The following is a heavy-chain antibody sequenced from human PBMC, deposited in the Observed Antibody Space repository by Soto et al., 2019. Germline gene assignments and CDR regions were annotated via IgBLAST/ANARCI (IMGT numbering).Heavy chain of an antibody. CDR2: ISWNSGSI. V-gene: IGHV3-9*01. D-gene: IGHD3-22*01. CDR3: AKDRHGYYDRRGGFDP. CDR1: GFTFDDYA. J-gene: IGHJ5*02. Sequence: VQLVESGGGLVQPGRSLRLSCAASGFTFDDYAMHWVRQAPGKGLEWVSGISWNSGSIGYADSVKGRFTISRDNAKNSLYLQMNSLRAEDTALYYCAKDRHGYYDRRGGFDPWGQGTLVTVSS.